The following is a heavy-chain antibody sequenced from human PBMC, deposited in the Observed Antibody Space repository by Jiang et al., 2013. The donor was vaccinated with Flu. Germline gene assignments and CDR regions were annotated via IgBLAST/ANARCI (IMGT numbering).Heavy chain of an antibody. CDR2: IIPILGIA. CDR1: GGTFSSYT. Sequence: SGAEVKKPGSSVKVSCKASGGTFSSYTISWVRQAPGQGLEWMGRIIPILGIANYAQKFQGRVTITADKSTSTAYMELSSLRSEDTAVYYCARSMKQYQLLRDNWFDPWGQGTLVTVSS. V-gene: IGHV1-69*04. J-gene: IGHJ5*02. CDR3: ARSMKQYQLLRDNWFDP. D-gene: IGHD2-2*01.